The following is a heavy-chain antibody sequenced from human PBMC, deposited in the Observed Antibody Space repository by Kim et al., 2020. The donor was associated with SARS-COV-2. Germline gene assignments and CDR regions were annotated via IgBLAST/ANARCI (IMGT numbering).Heavy chain of an antibody. CDR3: AKDLSNKIVGVEDYYHYG. D-gene: IGHD3-3*01. CDR1: GFTFDDYA. Sequence: GGSLRLSCAGSGFTFDDYAMHWVRHSPGKGLEWVSFIRADAATKHYAGSVKGRFTVSKDNSRNSLYLQMNSLKTEDTALYFCAKDLSNKIVGVEDYYHYG. CDR2: IRADAATK. V-gene: IGHV3-43*02. J-gene: IGHJ6*01.